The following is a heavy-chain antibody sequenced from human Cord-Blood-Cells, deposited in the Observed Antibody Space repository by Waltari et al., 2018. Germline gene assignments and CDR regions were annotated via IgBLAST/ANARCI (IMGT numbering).Heavy chain of an antibody. J-gene: IGHJ4*02. V-gene: IGHV3-48*03. CDR1: GFTFSSYE. CDR2: ISSSGSTR. D-gene: IGHD3-9*01. Sequence: EVQLVESGGGLVQPGGSLRLSCAASGFTFSSYEMNWVRQAPGKGLEWVSYISSSGSTRYYADSVKGRFTISRDNAKNSLYLQMNSLRAEDTAVYYCARGSPYDILTGYFDNWGQGTLVTVSS. CDR3: ARGSPYDILTGYFDN.